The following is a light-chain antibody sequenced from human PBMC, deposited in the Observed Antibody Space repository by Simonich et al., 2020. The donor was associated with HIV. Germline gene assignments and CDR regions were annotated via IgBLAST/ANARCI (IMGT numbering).Light chain of an antibody. CDR1: QSVIYSSNNKKY. CDR2: WAS. V-gene: IGKV4-1*01. J-gene: IGKJ1*01. Sequence: DIVMTQSPDSLAVSLGERATINCKSSQSVIYSSNNKKYLAWYQQRPGQPPKLLIYWASTRESGVPDRFSGSGSGTDFTLTISSLQAEDVAVYYCQQYYSSPRTFGQGTKVEIK. CDR3: QQYYSSPRT.